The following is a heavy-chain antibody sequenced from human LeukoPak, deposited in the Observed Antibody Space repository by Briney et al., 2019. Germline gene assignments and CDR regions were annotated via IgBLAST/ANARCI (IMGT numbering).Heavy chain of an antibody. CDR1: GFTFSSYW. J-gene: IGHJ3*02. D-gene: IGHD1-26*01. V-gene: IGHV3-74*01. CDR3: ARTTSMRYVGDAFDI. CDR2: INSDGSST. Sequence: GGSLRPSCAASGFTFSSYWMHWVRQAPGKGLVWVSRINSDGSSTTYADSVKGRFTISRDNAKNTLYLQMNSLRAEDTAVYYCARTTSMRYVGDAFDIWGQGTMVTVSS.